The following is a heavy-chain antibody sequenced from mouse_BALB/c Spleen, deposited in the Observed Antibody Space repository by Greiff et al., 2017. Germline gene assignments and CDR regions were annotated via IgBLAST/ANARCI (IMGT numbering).Heavy chain of an antibody. CDR1: GFTFSDYY. Sequence: DVKLVESGGGLVKPGGSLKLSCAASGFTFSDYYMYWVRQTPEKRLEWVATISDGGSYTYYPDSVKGRFTISRDNAKNNLYLQMSSLKSEDTAMYYCARDYGSTWFAYWGQGTLVTVSA. V-gene: IGHV5-4*02. CDR2: ISDGGSYT. J-gene: IGHJ3*01. D-gene: IGHD1-1*01. CDR3: ARDYGSTWFAY.